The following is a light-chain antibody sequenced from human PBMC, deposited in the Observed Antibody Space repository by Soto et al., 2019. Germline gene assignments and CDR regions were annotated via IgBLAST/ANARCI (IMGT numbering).Light chain of an antibody. CDR2: RPS. V-gene: IGKV3-20*01. Sequence: LTQFPGTLPFSTDNRTTLSLSASESVSSSHIALYQQKPGQSPRLRIWRPSNRATGIPDSFSGGGSGTDVALSIIRLELENLAMYYCHQFGDSPQTFGHGTKVDIK. J-gene: IGKJ1*01. CDR1: ESVSSSH. CDR3: HQFGDSPQT.